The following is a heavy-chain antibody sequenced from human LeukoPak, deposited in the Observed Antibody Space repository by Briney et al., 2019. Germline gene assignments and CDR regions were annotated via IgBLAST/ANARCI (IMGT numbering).Heavy chain of an antibody. CDR2: INPSDGVI. D-gene: IGHD3-10*01. J-gene: IGHJ4*02. V-gene: IGHV1-46*01. CDR3: ARRSSGSYVLDY. CDR1: GYTFTRYY. Sequence: ASVKVSCKASGYTFTRYYMHWVRQAPGQGLEWMGIINPSDGVIDYAQKFQDRVTMTRDTSTSTVYMELSSLRSEDTAVYYCARRSSGSYVLDYWGQGTLVTVSS.